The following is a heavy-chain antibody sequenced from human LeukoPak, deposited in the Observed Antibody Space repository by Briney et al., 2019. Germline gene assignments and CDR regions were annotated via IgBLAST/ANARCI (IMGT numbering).Heavy chain of an antibody. J-gene: IGHJ4*02. CDR1: GGSINNYY. V-gene: IGHV4-59*01. CDR3: ARGGDYGDLRYFDY. Sequence: SETLSLTCTVSGGSINNYYWSWIRQPPGKGLEWIGYIYYRGSTNYNPSLKSRVTFSVDTSKNQFSLKLNSVTAADTAVYYCARGGDYGDLRYFDYWGQGTLVSVSS. D-gene: IGHD4-17*01. CDR2: IYYRGST.